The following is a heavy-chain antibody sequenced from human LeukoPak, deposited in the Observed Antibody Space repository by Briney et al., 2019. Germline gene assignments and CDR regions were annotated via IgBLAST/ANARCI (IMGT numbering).Heavy chain of an antibody. CDR3: ARDRGYGDYVDY. V-gene: IGHV3-53*01. CDR2: IYSGGST. D-gene: IGHD4-17*01. Sequence: GGSLRLSCAASGFTVSSNYMSWVRQAPGKGLEWVSVIYSGGSTYYADSVKGRFTISRDNSKNTLHLQMNSLRAEDTAVYYCARDRGYGDYVDYWGQGTLVTVSS. J-gene: IGHJ4*02. CDR1: GFTVSSNY.